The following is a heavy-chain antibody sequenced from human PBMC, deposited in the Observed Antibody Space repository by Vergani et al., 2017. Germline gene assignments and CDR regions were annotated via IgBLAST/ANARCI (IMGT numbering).Heavy chain of an antibody. J-gene: IGHJ3*02. Sequence: QVQLVQSGAEVKKPGASVKVSCKASGYTFTGYYMHWVRQAPGQGLEWMGGIIPIFGTANYAQKFQGRVTITADESTSTAYMELSSLRSEDTAVYYCARDHDIVVGSAFDIWGQGTMVTVSS. CDR1: GYTFTGYY. D-gene: IGHD2-15*01. CDR3: ARDHDIVVGSAFDI. V-gene: IGHV1-69*01. CDR2: IIPIFGTA.